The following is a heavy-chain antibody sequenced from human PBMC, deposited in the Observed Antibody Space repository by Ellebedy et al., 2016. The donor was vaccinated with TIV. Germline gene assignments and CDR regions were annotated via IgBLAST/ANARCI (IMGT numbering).Heavy chain of an antibody. Sequence: GESLKISCAASGFTFSDYYMSWIRQAPGKGLEWVSYISSSGSTIYYADSVKGRFTISRDNAKNSLYLQMNSLRAEDTAVYYCATLNLEWLLGYYYMDVWGKGTTVTVSS. CDR3: ATLNLEWLLGYYYMDV. J-gene: IGHJ6*03. CDR1: GFTFSDYY. D-gene: IGHD3-3*01. CDR2: ISSSGSTI. V-gene: IGHV3-11*01.